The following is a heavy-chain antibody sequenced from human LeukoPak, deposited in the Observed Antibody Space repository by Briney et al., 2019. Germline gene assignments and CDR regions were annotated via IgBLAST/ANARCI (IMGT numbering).Heavy chain of an antibody. V-gene: IGHV4-59*01. CDR3: ARAYYGSGNTYYFDY. J-gene: IGHJ4*02. Sequence: SETLSLTCTVSSGSISSYYWSWMRQPPGKGLEWIGYIYYSGSTNYNPSLKSRVTISVDTSKNQFSLKLRSVTAADTAVYYCARAYYGSGNTYYFDYWGQGTLVTVSS. CDR2: IYYSGST. D-gene: IGHD3-10*01. CDR1: SGSISSYY.